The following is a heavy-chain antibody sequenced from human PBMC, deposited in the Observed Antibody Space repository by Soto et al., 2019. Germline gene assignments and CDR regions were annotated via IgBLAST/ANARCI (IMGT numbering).Heavy chain of an antibody. CDR2: IYYSGST. D-gene: IGHD3-22*01. Sequence: SETLSLTCTVSGGSISSSSYYWGWIRQPPGKGLEWIGSIYYSGSTYYNPSLKSRVTISVDTSKNQFSLKLSSVTAADTAVYYCARPSYSTYYYDSSGYNGGFDPWGQGTLVTVSS. J-gene: IGHJ5*02. CDR1: GGSISSSSYY. CDR3: ARPSYSTYYYDSSGYNGGFDP. V-gene: IGHV4-39*01.